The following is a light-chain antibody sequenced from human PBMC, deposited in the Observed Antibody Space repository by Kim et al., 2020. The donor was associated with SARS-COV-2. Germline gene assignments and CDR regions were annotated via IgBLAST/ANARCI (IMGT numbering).Light chain of an antibody. CDR2: GAS. CDR3: QKYDSGPYT. Sequence: SASVGDSFTITCRASQGISNYLAWYQEKPGKVPKLLIYGASTLQPGVPSRFSGTGSETDFTLTINTLQPEDVATYYCQKYDSGPYTFGQGTKLEI. V-gene: IGKV1-27*01. CDR1: QGISNY. J-gene: IGKJ2*01.